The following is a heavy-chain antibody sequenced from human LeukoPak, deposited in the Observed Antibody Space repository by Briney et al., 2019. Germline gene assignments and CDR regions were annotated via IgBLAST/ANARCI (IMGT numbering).Heavy chain of an antibody. CDR3: AKDRGSGTSYYYYMDV. CDR1: GFTFDDYA. CDR2: ISWSSGSI. D-gene: IGHD1-26*01. Sequence: GGSLRLSCAASGFTFDDYAVHWVRQAPGKGLEWVSGISWSSGSIGYADSVKGRFTISRDNAKNSLYLQMSSLRAEDTALYYCAKDRGSGTSYYYYMDVWGKGTTVTVSS. V-gene: IGHV3-9*01. J-gene: IGHJ6*03.